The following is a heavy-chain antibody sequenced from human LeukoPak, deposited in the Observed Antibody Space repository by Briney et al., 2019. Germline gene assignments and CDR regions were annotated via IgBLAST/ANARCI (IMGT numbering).Heavy chain of an antibody. CDR3: APGGLAVSGIDY. CDR2: ITPDGSDR. Sequence: GGSLRLSCAVSGFTFNNYWMSWVRQAPGKGLEWVANITPDGSDRYYVDSLKGRVTISRDNTKSSLYLQLNSLRAEDTAVYYCAPGGLAVSGIDYWGQGALVTVSS. D-gene: IGHD6-19*01. CDR1: GFTFNNYW. J-gene: IGHJ4*02. V-gene: IGHV3-7*01.